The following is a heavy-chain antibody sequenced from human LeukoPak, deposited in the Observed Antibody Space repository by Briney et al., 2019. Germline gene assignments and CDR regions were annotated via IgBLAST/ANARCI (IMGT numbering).Heavy chain of an antibody. D-gene: IGHD6-6*01. CDR1: GGSFSGYY. CDR3: ARGLDRFRVGRRQLVY. J-gene: IGHJ4*02. CDR2: INHSGST. Sequence: SETLSLTCAVYGGSFSGYYWSWIRQPPGKGLEWIGEINHSGSTNYNPSLKSRVTISVDTSKNQFSLKLSSVTAADTAVYYCARGLDRFRVGRRQLVYWGQGTLVTVSS. V-gene: IGHV4-34*01.